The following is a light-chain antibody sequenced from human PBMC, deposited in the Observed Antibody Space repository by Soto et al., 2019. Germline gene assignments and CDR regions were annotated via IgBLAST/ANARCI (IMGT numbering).Light chain of an antibody. J-gene: IGLJ2*01. V-gene: IGLV1-40*01. CDR2: GNS. Sequence: QSVLTQPPSVSAAPGQRVTISCTGSSSNIGAGYDVHWYQQLPGTAPKLLIYGNSNRPSGVPDRFSGSKSGTSASLAITGLQAGDEADYYCQSYDSSLSGHVVFGGGTKLTVL. CDR1: SSNIGAGYD. CDR3: QSYDSSLSGHVV.